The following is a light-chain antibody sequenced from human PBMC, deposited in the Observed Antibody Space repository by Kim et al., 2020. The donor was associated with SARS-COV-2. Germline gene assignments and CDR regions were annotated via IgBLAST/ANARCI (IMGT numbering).Light chain of an antibody. V-gene: IGLV1-40*01. CDR3: QSYDTSLSAYV. Sequence: QPVLTQPPSVSGAPGQRVTISCTGSSSNIGAGYDVHWYQQLPGTAPKLLMYANSNRPSGVPDRFSGSKSGTSGSLAITGLQANDEADYYCQSYDTSLSAYVFGSGTKVTVL. J-gene: IGLJ1*01. CDR2: ANS. CDR1: SSNIGAGYD.